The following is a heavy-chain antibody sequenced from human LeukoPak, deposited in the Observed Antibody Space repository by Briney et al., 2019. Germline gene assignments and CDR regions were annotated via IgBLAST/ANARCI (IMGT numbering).Heavy chain of an antibody. Sequence: GASLKVSSKASGYTFTSYYMHWVRQAPGQGLEWMGIINTSGGSTTYAQKFQGRVSMTRDTSTSTVYLEVSSLRSEDTAVYYCARSQGGNTLWFDPWGQGTLVTVSS. CDR1: GYTFTSYY. D-gene: IGHD4-23*01. V-gene: IGHV1-46*01. J-gene: IGHJ5*02. CDR3: ARSQGGNTLWFDP. CDR2: INTSGGST.